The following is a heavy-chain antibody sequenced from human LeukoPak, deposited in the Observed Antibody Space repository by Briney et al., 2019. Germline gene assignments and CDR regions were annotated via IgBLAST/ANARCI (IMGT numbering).Heavy chain of an antibody. Sequence: PSETLSLTCTVSGGSITDYHWIWIRQPAGKGLEWIGRLYTSGSTNYNPSLKSRVPMSVDTSKKQFSLRLSSVTAADTAIYYCASDYFDRTGYYGFIYWGQGSLVTISS. CDR3: ASDYFDRTGYYGFIY. D-gene: IGHD3-22*01. CDR1: GGSITDYH. J-gene: IGHJ4*02. CDR2: LYTSGST. V-gene: IGHV4-4*07.